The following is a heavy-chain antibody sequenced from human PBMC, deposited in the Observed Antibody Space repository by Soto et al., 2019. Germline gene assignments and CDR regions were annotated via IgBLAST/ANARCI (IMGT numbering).Heavy chain of an antibody. D-gene: IGHD3-22*01. J-gene: IGHJ4*02. CDR1: GGSISSGGYS. CDR2: IYHSGST. Sequence: PSETLSLTCAVSGGSISSGGYSWSWIRQPPGKGLEWIGYIYHSGSTYYNPSLKSRVTISVDRSKNQFSLKLSSVTAADTAVYYCARVIWSALDRSGSLVYWGQGTLVTVSS. CDR3: ARVIWSALDRSGSLVY. V-gene: IGHV4-30-2*01.